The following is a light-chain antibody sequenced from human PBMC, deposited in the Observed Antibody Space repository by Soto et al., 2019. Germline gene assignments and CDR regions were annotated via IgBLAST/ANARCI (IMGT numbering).Light chain of an antibody. V-gene: IGKV3-20*01. CDR2: GAS. J-gene: IGKJ2*01. Sequence: EIVLTQSPGTLSLFPGERATLSCRASQSVGSNYLAWYQQKPGQAPRLLIHGASSRATGIPDRFSGSGSGTDFTLTISRLGPEDFAVYYCQQYGTSPRSFGQGTKLQI. CDR1: QSVGSNY. CDR3: QQYGTSPRS.